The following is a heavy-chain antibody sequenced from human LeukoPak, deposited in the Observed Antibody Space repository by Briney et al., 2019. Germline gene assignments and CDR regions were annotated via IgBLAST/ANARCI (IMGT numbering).Heavy chain of an antibody. CDR1: GHSFTNYY. CDR2: INLSDGFT. D-gene: IGHD2-21*02. V-gene: IGHV1-46*01. Sequence: ASVKVSCKASGHSFTNYYMHWVRQAPGQGLEWMGIINLSDGFTNYAPEFKARVTMTGDTSTSTVFMELSSLRSDDTAVYYCARDLGGDSEKLWGQGTLVTVSS. J-gene: IGHJ4*02. CDR3: ARDLGGDSEKL.